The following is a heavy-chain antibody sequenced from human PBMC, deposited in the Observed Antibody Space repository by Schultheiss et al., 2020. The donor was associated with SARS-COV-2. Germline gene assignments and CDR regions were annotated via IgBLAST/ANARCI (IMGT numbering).Heavy chain of an antibody. V-gene: IGHV3-30*04. J-gene: IGHJ6*03. CDR2: ISYDGSNK. CDR1: GFTFSHYA. Sequence: GGSLRLSCAASGFTFSHYAMHWVRQAPGTGLEWVAVISYDGSNKYYADSVKGRFTISRDNSKNSLYLQMNSLRAEDTAVYYCARGIVVVPAARRYYYYMDVWGKGTTVTVSS. CDR3: ARGIVVVPAARRYYYYMDV. D-gene: IGHD2-2*01.